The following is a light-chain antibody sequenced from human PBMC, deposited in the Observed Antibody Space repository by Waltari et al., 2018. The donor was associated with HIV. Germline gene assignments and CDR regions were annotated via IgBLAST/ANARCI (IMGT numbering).Light chain of an antibody. CDR1: SSNIGARFD. J-gene: IGLJ2*01. CDR3: QTYDSSLSGSVV. V-gene: IGLV1-40*01. Sequence: QSVLTQPPSVSGAPGRTVTISCTGSSSNIGARFDVHWYQQIPGTAPKLLMYGNNRPSGVPDRFSGSKSGTSAYLAITGLQAEDEADYYCQTYDSSLSGSVVFGGGTKLTVL. CDR2: GN.